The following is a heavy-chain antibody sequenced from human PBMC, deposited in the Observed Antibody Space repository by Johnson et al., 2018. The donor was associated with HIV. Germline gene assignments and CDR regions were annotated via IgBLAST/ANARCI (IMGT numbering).Heavy chain of an antibody. CDR3: ARACRDGYTCDAFDI. Sequence: VQLVESGGGLVQPGGSLRLSCAASGFTVSSYYMSWVRQAPGTGLEWVSVLFSGGTTYYADSVKGRFTISRDNSKNTLYLQMNSLRAEDRDGYYCARACRDGYTCDAFDIWAKGQWSPSLQ. V-gene: IGHV3-66*01. J-gene: IGHJ3*02. CDR2: LFSGGTT. CDR1: GFTVSSYY. D-gene: IGHD5-24*01.